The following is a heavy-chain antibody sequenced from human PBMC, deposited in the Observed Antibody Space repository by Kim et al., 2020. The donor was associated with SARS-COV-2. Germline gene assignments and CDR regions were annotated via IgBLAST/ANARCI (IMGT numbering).Heavy chain of an antibody. Sequence: SVKVSCKTSGDTFRSSAVSWVRQAPGQGLEWMGRIIPMIDITNYALKFQGRVTITADKSTSTAYMELSSLRSEDTAVYYCSRDGVRGTENILSWFGYLAWGQGTLVIVSS. CDR3: SRDGVRGTENILSWFGYLA. CDR1: GDTFRSSA. D-gene: IGHD3-10*01. V-gene: IGHV1-69*04. J-gene: IGHJ5*02. CDR2: IIPMIDIT.